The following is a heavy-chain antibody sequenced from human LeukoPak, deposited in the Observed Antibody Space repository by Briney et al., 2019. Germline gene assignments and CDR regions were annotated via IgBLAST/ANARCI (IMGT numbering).Heavy chain of an antibody. V-gene: IGHV3-7*03. D-gene: IGHD2-2*01. J-gene: IGHJ4*02. CDR2: INPEGSDK. CDR3: ARLKGSTSVFDY. CDR1: GFTFSSHW. Sequence: GGSLRLSCVASGFTFSSHWMTWVRQAPGKGLEWVGNINPEGSDKFYVDSVRGRFTMSRDNARNSLYLQLGSLGAEDTAVYYCARLKGSTSVFDYWGQGTLVTV.